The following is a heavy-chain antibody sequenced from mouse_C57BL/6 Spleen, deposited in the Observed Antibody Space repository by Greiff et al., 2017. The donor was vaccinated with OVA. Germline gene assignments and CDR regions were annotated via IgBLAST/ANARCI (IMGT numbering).Heavy chain of an antibody. CDR2: IDPENGDT. D-gene: IGHD1-1*02. CDR1: GFNIKDDY. J-gene: IGHJ2*01. V-gene: IGHV14-4*01. CDR3: TNKTTVVFDD. Sequence: EVQLQQSGAELVRPGASVKLSCTASGFNIKDDYMHWVKQRPDQGLEWIGWIDPENGDTEYASKFPGKDTITADTSSNTAYLQLSSLTSEDTAVYYCTNKTTVVFDDWGQGTTLTVSS.